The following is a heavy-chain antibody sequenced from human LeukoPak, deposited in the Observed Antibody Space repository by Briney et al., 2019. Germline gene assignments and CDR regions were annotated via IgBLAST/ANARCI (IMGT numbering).Heavy chain of an antibody. CDR3: ASYSGIYSAFEI. V-gene: IGHV4-39*07. D-gene: IGHD1-26*01. CDR1: GDSITNSNYY. J-gene: IGHJ3*02. Sequence: SETLSLTCTASGDSITNSNYYWGWVRQSPGRGLEWLGNIFYNGGPYYNPSFKSRVVIAVDTSKNHFSLTLNAVTAADTAVYHCASYSGIYSAFEIWSQGTLVTVSS. CDR2: IFYNGGP.